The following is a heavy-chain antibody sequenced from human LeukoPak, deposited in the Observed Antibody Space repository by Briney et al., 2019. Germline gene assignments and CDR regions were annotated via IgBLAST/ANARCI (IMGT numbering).Heavy chain of an antibody. V-gene: IGHV1-69*02. CDR1: GGTFSSYT. CDR2: IIPILGIA. J-gene: IGHJ6*02. Sequence: SVKLSCKASGGTFSSYTISWVRQAPGQGLEWMGRIIPILGIANYAQKFQGRVTITADKSTSTAYMELSSLRSEDTAVYYCAAMSGNGIAAQTYYYGMDVWGQGTTVTVSS. CDR3: AAMSGNGIAAQTYYYGMDV. D-gene: IGHD6-6*01.